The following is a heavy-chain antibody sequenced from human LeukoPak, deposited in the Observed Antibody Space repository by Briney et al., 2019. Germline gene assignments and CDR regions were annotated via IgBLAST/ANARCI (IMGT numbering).Heavy chain of an antibody. D-gene: IGHD1-26*01. V-gene: IGHV4-59*08. CDR2: IYYSGST. CDR3: ARSRYSGNLYFDY. CDR1: GGSINSYY. Sequence: SETLSLTCNVSGGSINSYYWSWIRQPPGKGLEWIGYIYYSGSTDYNPSLKSRATISVDTSKNQVSLMLSSVTAADTAVYYCARSRYSGNLYFDYWGQGTLVSVSS. J-gene: IGHJ4*02.